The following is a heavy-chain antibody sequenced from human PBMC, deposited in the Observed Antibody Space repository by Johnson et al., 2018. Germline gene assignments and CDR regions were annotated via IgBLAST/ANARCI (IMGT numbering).Heavy chain of an antibody. CDR1: GFTFSDYY. CDR2: ISSSGSTI. Sequence: QVQLVECGGGLGKPGGSLRLSCAASGFTFSDYYMSWNRQAPGKGLEWVAYISSSGSTIYYADSVKGRFTISRDNAKNSLYLQMNTQRAEDTAVYYCESRKSRPPYYMDVWGKGTTVTVSS. V-gene: IGHV3-11*04. D-gene: IGHD6-6*01. J-gene: IGHJ6*03. CDR3: ESRKSRPPYYMDV.